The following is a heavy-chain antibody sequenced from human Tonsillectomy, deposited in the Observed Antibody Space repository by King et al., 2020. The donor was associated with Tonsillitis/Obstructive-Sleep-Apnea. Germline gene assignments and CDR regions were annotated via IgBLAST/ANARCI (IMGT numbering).Heavy chain of an antibody. CDR3: ARERIVGATGGYYYYYYMDV. Sequence: VQLVESGGGLVQPGGSLRLSCAASGFTASNYCMSWVRQAPGKGLEWVANIKEDGSGTYYVESVKGRFTLSRDNAKSALYLQMNSLRAEDTAVDYCARERIVGATGGYYYYYYMDVWGKGTTVTVSS. CDR1: GFTASNYC. CDR2: IKEDGSGT. V-gene: IGHV3-7*01. J-gene: IGHJ6*03. D-gene: IGHD1-26*01.